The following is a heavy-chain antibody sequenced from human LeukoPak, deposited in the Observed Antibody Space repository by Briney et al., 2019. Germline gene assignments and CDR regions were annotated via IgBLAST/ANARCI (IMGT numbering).Heavy chain of an antibody. Sequence: PSETLSLTCTVSGGSISTNNYYWGWIRQPPRRGLEWIGGLSYTGSSYYNPSLKSPVTISGDTSKNQFSLKVRSVTAADTAVYYCARPFGTSSGFDYRGQGILVTVSS. CDR2: LSYTGSS. V-gene: IGHV4-39*01. J-gene: IGHJ4*02. CDR1: GGSISTNNYY. D-gene: IGHD6-6*01. CDR3: ARPFGTSSGFDY.